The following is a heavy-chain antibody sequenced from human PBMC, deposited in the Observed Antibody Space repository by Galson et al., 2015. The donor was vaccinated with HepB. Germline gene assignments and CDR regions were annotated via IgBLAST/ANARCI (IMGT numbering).Heavy chain of an antibody. CDR1: GFTVSSNY. CDR3: ARVSSFWSGSGSYAFDI. CDR2: IYSGSST. Sequence: SLRLSCAASGFTVSSNYMSWVRQAPGKGLEWVSVIYSGSSTYYADSVKGRFTISRHNSKNTLYLQMNSLRAEDTAVYYCARVSSFWSGSGSYAFDIWGQGTMVTVSS. V-gene: IGHV3-53*04. J-gene: IGHJ3*02. D-gene: IGHD3-10*01.